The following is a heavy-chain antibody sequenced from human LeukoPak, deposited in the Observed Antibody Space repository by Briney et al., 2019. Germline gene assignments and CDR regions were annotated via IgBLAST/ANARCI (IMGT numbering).Heavy chain of an antibody. V-gene: IGHV4-38-2*02. D-gene: IGHD3-10*01. Sequence: SETLSLTCTVSGYSISSGYYWGWIRQPPGKGLEWIGSIYHSGSTYYNPSLKSRVTISVDTSKNQFSLKLSSVTAADTAVYYCARAVWFGEPNFDYWGQGTLVTVSP. J-gene: IGHJ4*02. CDR1: GYSISSGYY. CDR3: ARAVWFGEPNFDY. CDR2: IYHSGST.